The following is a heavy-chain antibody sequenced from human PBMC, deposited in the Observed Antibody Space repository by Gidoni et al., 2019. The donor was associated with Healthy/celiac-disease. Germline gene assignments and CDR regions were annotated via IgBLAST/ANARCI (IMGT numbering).Heavy chain of an antibody. V-gene: IGHV3-21*01. CDR2: ISSSSSYI. J-gene: IGHJ4*02. CDR1: GFTFRSYS. Sequence: EVQLVESGGGLVKPGGSLRLSCAASGFTFRSYSMNWVRQAPGKGLEWVSSISSSSSYIYYADSVKGRFTISRDNAKNSLYLQMNSLRAEDTAVYYCARVLRGGYSGYDYPDYWGQGTLVTVSS. D-gene: IGHD5-12*01. CDR3: ARVLRGGYSGYDYPDY.